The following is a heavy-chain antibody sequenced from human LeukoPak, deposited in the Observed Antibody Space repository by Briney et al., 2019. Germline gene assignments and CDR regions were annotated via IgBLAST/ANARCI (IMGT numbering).Heavy chain of an antibody. CDR2: IKQDGSET. J-gene: IGHJ4*02. D-gene: IGHD3-10*01. CDR1: GFTFSSYW. CDR3: ARDGLVRGIIMGY. V-gene: IGHV3-7*01. Sequence: PGGSLRLSCAASGFTFSSYWMSWVRQAPGKGLEWVANIKQDGSETYSVDSVKGRFTISRDNAKNSLYLQLNSLRAEDTAVYYCARDGLVRGIIMGYWGQGTLVTVSS.